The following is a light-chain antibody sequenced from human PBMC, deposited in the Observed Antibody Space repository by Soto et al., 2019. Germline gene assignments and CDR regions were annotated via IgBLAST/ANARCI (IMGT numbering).Light chain of an antibody. Sequence: EIVLTQSPAILSVSPVEIAKLSFMSSQSITSNNLAWYQQKPGQSPRLLIYGASSRATGIPDRFRGSGSGTDFTLTISRLEPEDFAVYYCQQYGASPRTFGQGTKGDIK. CDR1: QSITSNN. CDR3: QQYGASPRT. J-gene: IGKJ1*01. CDR2: GAS. V-gene: IGKV3-20*01.